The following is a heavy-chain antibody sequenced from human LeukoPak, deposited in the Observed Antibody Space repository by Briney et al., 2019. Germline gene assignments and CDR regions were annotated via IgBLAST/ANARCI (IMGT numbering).Heavy chain of an antibody. CDR1: GYTFTSYY. Sequence: GASVKVSCKASGYTFTSYYMHWVRQAPGQGLEWMGWINPNSGGTTYAQKFQGRVTLSRDTSISTAYMELTRLTSDDTAVYYCARAVPQLRFLEWFDYYYYMNVWGKGTTVTVSS. D-gene: IGHD3-3*01. V-gene: IGHV1-2*02. CDR3: ARAVPQLRFLEWFDYYYYMNV. J-gene: IGHJ6*03. CDR2: INPNSGGT.